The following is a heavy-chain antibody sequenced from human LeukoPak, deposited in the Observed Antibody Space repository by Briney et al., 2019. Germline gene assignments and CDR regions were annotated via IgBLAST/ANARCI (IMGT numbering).Heavy chain of an antibody. Sequence: SEPLSLLCTVSGGPLSRYYWNCLRKPPGKGLECIGYVSYCGRTNYNPSLERRVSISVDTSKNQFSLKLTSLTAGDTAVYYFARAHRGGSVRKRLSPVHAFDIWGQGTKVTVSS. D-gene: IGHD3-10*01. CDR1: GGPLSRYY. J-gene: IGHJ3*02. CDR3: ARAHRGGSVRKRLSPVHAFDI. CDR2: VSYCGRT. V-gene: IGHV4-59*01.